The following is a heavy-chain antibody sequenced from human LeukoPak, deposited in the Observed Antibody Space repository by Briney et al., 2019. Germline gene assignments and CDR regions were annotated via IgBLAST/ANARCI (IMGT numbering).Heavy chain of an antibody. Sequence: GGSLRLSCAASGFTFSSYEVNWVRQAPGKGLEWVSYISSSGSTMYYADSVKGRFTISRDNAKNSLYLQMNSLRAEDTAVYYCARVSSSGWYFDYWGQGTLVTVSS. V-gene: IGHV3-48*03. D-gene: IGHD6-19*01. CDR1: GFTFSSYE. CDR2: ISSSGSTM. CDR3: ARVSSSGWYFDY. J-gene: IGHJ4*02.